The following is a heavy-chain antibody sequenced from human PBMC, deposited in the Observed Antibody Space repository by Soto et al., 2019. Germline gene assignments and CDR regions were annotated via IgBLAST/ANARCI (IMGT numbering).Heavy chain of an antibody. CDR1: GGSFSGYY. V-gene: IGHV4-34*01. D-gene: IGHD3-3*01. CDR2: INHSGST. J-gene: IGHJ6*02. CDR3: ARTRGDFWSGYWAYYYYGMDV. Sequence: SETLSLTCAVYGGSFSGYYWSWIRQPPGKXLEWIGEINHSGSTNYNPSLKSRVTISVDTSKNQFSLKLSSVTAADTAVYYCARTRGDFWSGYWAYYYYGMDVWGQGPTVTVSS.